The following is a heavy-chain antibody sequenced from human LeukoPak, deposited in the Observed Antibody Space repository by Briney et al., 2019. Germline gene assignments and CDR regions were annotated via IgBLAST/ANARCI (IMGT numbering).Heavy chain of an antibody. D-gene: IGHD3-22*01. Sequence: NPSETLSLTCTVSGGSISSYYWSWIRQPAEKGLEWIGRIYTSGSTNYNPSLKSRVTMSVDTSKNQFSLKLSSVTAADTAVYYCARLAVYYYDSSGYYGYFDYWGQGTLVTVSS. V-gene: IGHV4-4*07. J-gene: IGHJ4*02. CDR3: ARLAVYYYDSSGYYGYFDY. CDR2: IYTSGST. CDR1: GGSISSYY.